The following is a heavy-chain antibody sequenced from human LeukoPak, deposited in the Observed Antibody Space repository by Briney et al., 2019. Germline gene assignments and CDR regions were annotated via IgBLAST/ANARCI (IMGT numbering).Heavy chain of an antibody. Sequence: GGSLRLSCAASGFTFSSYWMSWVRQAPGKGLEWVANINQDGSGEYYVDSVKGRFTISRDNAKNSVSLQMNSLRAEDTAMYYCARKVGKYSGWYNYWGQGTLGTVSS. CDR3: ARKVGKYSGWYNY. CDR1: GFTFSSYW. CDR2: INQDGSGE. V-gene: IGHV3-7*01. J-gene: IGHJ4*02. D-gene: IGHD6-19*01.